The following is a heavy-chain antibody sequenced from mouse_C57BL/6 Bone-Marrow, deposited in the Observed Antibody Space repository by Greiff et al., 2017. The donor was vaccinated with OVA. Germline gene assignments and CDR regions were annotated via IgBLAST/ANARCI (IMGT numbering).Heavy chain of an antibody. CDR1: GFNIKDDY. CDR3: TPYYSAAY. D-gene: IGHD2-10*01. Sequence: EVQLQQSGAELVRPGASVKLTCTASGFNIKDDYMHWVKQRPEQGLEWIGWIDPENGDTEYASKFQGKATITADTSSNTAYLLLSSLTSEDTAVYYCTPYYSAAYWGQGTLVTVSA. J-gene: IGHJ3*01. V-gene: IGHV14-4*01. CDR2: IDPENGDT.